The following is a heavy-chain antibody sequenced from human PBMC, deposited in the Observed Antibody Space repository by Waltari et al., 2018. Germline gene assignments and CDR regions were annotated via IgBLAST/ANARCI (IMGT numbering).Heavy chain of an antibody. CDR1: GLTFSSDW. CDR3: VRNDGSVYGKFDC. V-gene: IGHV3-74*01. CDR2: ISPDGTKT. Sequence: EVQLVESGGDLVQPGGSLRLSCATSGLTFSSDWMHWVRQLSGKGLVWVSRISPDGTKTYYADSVKGRFSISRDNAKNTLYLQMNTLKVEDTATYYCVRNDGSVYGKFDCWGQGTPVTVSS. J-gene: IGHJ4*02. D-gene: IGHD1-1*01.